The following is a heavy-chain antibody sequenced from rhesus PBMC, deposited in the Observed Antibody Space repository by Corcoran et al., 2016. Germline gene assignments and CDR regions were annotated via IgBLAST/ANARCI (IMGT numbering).Heavy chain of an antibody. Sequence: QVQLQESGPGLVKPSETLSLTCAVSGGSISGGYYWGWIRQHPGKGLEWTGNIYGHRAITYYNPSLKSRVTISKDTSKNQFALKLSSVTAADTAVYYCARGRIAEDYWGQGVLVTVSS. CDR1: GGSISGGYY. D-gene: IGHD6-13*01. J-gene: IGHJ4*01. CDR3: ARGRIAEDY. V-gene: IGHV4S7*01. CDR2: IYGHRAIT.